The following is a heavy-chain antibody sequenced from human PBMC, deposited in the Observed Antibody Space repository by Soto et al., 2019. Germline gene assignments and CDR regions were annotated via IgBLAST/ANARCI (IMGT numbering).Heavy chain of an antibody. CDR1: GGSFSGYC. J-gene: IGHJ6*02. D-gene: IGHD6-25*01. V-gene: IGHV4-34*01. Sequence: SETLSLTCAVYGGSFSGYCWSWIRQPPGKGLEWIGEINHSGSTNYNPSLKSRVTIPVDTSKNQFSLKLSSVTAADTAVYYCARAPAEAHYGMDVWGQGTTVTVSS. CDR3: ARAPAEAHYGMDV. CDR2: INHSGST.